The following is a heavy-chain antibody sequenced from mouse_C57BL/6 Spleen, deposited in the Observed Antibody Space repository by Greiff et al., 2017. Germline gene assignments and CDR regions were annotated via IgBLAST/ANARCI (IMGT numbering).Heavy chain of an antibody. CDR2: IDPENGDT. D-gene: IGHD2-3*01. CDR3: TTRGYDESDGFAY. J-gene: IGHJ3*01. CDR1: GFNIKDDY. Sequence: VQLQQSGAELVRPGASVKLSCTASGFNIKDDYMHWVKQRPEQGLEWIGWIDPENGDTEYASKFQGKATITAATSSNTAYLQLSSLTSEDTAVYDCTTRGYDESDGFAYWGQGTLVTVSA. V-gene: IGHV14-4*01.